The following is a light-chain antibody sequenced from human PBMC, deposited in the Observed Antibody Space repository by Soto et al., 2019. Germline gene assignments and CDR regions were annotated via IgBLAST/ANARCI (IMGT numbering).Light chain of an antibody. CDR3: AAWDDSLNGYV. J-gene: IGLJ1*01. CDR2: YDD. V-gene: IGLV1-36*01. Sequence: QSVLTQPPSVSEAPRQRVTISCPGSSSNIGNNAVNWYQQLPGKAPKLLIYYDDLLPSGVSDRFSGSKSGTSASLAISGLQSEDEADYYCAAWDDSLNGYVFGTGTKVPVL. CDR1: SSNIGNNA.